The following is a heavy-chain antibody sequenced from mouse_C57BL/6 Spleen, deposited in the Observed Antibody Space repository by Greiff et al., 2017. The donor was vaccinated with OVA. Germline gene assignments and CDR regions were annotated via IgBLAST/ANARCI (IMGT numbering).Heavy chain of an antibody. J-gene: IGHJ4*01. D-gene: IGHD2-3*01. CDR2: IYPGNGDT. CDR1: GYTFTSYN. CDR3: ARGGGYDGYYDAMDY. Sequence: LQESGAELVRPGASVKMSCKASGYTFTSYNMHWVKQTPRQGLEWIGAIYPGNGDTSYNQKFKGKATLTVDKSSSTAYMQLSSLTSEDSAVYCCARGGGYDGYYDAMDYWGQGTSVTVSS. V-gene: IGHV1-12*01.